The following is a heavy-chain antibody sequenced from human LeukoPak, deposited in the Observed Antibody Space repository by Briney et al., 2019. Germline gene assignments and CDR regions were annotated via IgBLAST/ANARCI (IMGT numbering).Heavy chain of an antibody. CDR2: IIPILGIA. Sequence: SVKVSCQASGGTFSSYAISWVRQAPGQGLEWMGRIIPILGIANYAQKFQGRVTITADKSTSTAYMELSSLRSEDTAVYYCARDAWEPNYYYYGMDVWGQGTTVTVSS. V-gene: IGHV1-69*04. J-gene: IGHJ6*02. CDR3: ARDAWEPNYYYYGMDV. CDR1: GGTFSSYA. D-gene: IGHD1-26*01.